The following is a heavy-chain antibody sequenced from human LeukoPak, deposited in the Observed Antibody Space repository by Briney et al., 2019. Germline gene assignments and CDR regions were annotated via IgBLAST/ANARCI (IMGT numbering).Heavy chain of an antibody. D-gene: IGHD6-13*01. CDR3: AKDWQQLDDY. Sequence: GGSLRLSCAASGFTFSSYSMNWVRQAPGKGLEWVSSISSSSSYIYYADSVKGRFTISRDNSKNTLYLQMNSLRAEDTAVYYCAKDWQQLDDYWGQGTLVTVSS. CDR1: GFTFSSYS. J-gene: IGHJ4*02. V-gene: IGHV3-21*01. CDR2: ISSSSSYI.